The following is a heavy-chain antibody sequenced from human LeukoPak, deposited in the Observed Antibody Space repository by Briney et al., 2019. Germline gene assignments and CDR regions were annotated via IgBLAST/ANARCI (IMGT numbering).Heavy chain of an antibody. V-gene: IGHV4-38-2*02. Sequence: SETLSLTCAVSGYSIGSGYYWGWIRQPPGEGLEWIGSVYHRGSTHYNPSLESRVTISLDTSKNNISLELSSVTSADTALYYCGRESGRYHFDYWGQGILVTVSS. D-gene: IGHD1-26*01. CDR2: VYHRGST. CDR3: GRESGRYHFDY. J-gene: IGHJ4*02. CDR1: GYSIGSGYY.